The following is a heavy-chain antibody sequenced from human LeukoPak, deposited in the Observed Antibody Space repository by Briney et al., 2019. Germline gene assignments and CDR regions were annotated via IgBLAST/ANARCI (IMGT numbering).Heavy chain of an antibody. CDR2: ISGSSSYI. CDR1: GFTFSSHS. Sequence: GGSLRLSCADSGFTFSSHSMSWVRQAPGMGLEWVSSISGSSSYIFCADSVKGRFTISRDNAKNSLYLQMNSLRVEDTAVYYCARARICGGSSCYSRGFDYWGQGTLVTVSS. J-gene: IGHJ4*02. CDR3: ARARICGGSSCYSRGFDY. D-gene: IGHD2-15*01. V-gene: IGHV3-21*01.